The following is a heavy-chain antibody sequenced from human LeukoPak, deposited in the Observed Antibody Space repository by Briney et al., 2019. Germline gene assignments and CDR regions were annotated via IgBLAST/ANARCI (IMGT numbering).Heavy chain of an antibody. J-gene: IGHJ4*02. Sequence: GGSLRLSCAASGFTVNTCAMSWVRQAPGKGLEWVSGISGSGGNTYYADSVKGRFTISRDNSKNTLYLQMNSLRAEDTAVYYCAKDGKTRNWNYFQAKPVYWGQGTLVTVSS. CDR1: GFTVNTCA. CDR3: AKDGKTRNWNYFQAKPVY. V-gene: IGHV3-23*01. D-gene: IGHD1-7*01. CDR2: ISGSGGNT.